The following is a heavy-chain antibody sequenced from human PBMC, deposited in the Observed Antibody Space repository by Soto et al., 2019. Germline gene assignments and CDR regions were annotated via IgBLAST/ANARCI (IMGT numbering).Heavy chain of an antibody. D-gene: IGHD1-26*01. CDR1: GFAVSRSY. CDR2: IYVDGNT. CDR3: ARHVGFYWYFDL. Sequence: EMPLVESGGGLVQPGGSLRLSCAASGFAVSRSYMGWVRQAPGKGLDWVSSIYVDGNTYYADSVKGRFTISTDNSKDTLYLQMNSLRADDAAIYYCARHVGFYWYFDLWGRGTLVTVSS. J-gene: IGHJ2*01. V-gene: IGHV3-66*04.